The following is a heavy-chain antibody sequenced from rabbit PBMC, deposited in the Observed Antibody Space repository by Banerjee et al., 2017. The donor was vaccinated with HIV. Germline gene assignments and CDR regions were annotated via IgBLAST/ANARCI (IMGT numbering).Heavy chain of an antibody. CDR3: ARSFLYVYDGNAGPAYLDL. Sequence: QEQLVESGGGLVKPEGSLTLTCTASGFTISSSYWICWVRQAPGKGLEWIACIYAGSSGGTYYASWAKGRFTISKTSSTTVTLQMTSLTAADTATYFCARSFLYVYDGNAGPAYLDLWGQGTLVTVS. D-gene: IGHD6-1*01. J-gene: IGHJ4*01. CDR1: GFTISSSYW. V-gene: IGHV1S45*01. CDR2: IYAGSSGGT.